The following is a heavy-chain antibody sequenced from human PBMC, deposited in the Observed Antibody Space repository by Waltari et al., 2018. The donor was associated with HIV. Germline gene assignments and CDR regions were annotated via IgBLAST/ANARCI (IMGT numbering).Heavy chain of an antibody. CDR3: AREGAGGYGGPPFDF. Sequence: QAQLVQSGAEVKKPGASVKVSCKASGYRFTGYYIHWVRQAPGQGPEWMGRRNPDIGGTNYAQKFQGRVTMNRDTSISTAHMDLSRLRSDDTAIYYCAREGAGGYGGPPFDFWGQGALVTVSS. CDR1: GYRFTGYY. CDR2: RNPDIGGT. J-gene: IGHJ4*02. D-gene: IGHD5-12*01. V-gene: IGHV1-2*02.